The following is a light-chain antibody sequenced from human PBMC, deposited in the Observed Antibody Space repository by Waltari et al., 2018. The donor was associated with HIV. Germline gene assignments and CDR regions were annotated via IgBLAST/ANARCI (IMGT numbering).Light chain of an antibody. CDR3: MQGTHWPSYS. V-gene: IGKV2-30*01. CDR2: KVS. CDR1: QSLVYTDVNTY. Sequence: VLLTQSPRSLPVTRGQPASISCRSNQSLVYTDVNTYLHWFYQRPGQSPRRLIYKVSNRDSGVPDRFSGSGSGTDFTLTISGVEADDVGIYYCMQGTHWPSYSFGQGTKLEI. J-gene: IGKJ2*03.